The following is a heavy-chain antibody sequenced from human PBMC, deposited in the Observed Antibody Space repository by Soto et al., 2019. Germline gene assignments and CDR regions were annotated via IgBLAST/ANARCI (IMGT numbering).Heavy chain of an antibody. D-gene: IGHD3-22*01. Sequence: PGESLKISCKGSGYSFTSYWIGWVRQMPWKGLEWMGIIYPGDSDTRYSPSFQGQVTISADKSISTAYLQWSSLKASDTAMYYCARWHYYDSSGYYPAYYFDYWGQGTLVTVSS. J-gene: IGHJ4*02. V-gene: IGHV5-51*01. CDR2: IYPGDSDT. CDR3: ARWHYYDSSGYYPAYYFDY. CDR1: GYSFTSYW.